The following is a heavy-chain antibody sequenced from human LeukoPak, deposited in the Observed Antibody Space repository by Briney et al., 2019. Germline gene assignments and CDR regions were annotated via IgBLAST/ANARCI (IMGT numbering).Heavy chain of an antibody. CDR3: ARGGRYDFWSGYQRHYYYGMDV. CDR2: INHSGST. J-gene: IGHJ6*02. V-gene: IGHV4-34*01. Sequence: TSETLSLTCAVYGGSFSDYYWTWIRQPPGKGLEWIGEINHSGSTNYNPSLKSRVTISVDTSKNQFSLKLSSVTAADTAVYYCARGGRYDFWSGYQRHYYYGMDVWGQGTTVTVSS. D-gene: IGHD3-3*01. CDR1: GGSFSDYY.